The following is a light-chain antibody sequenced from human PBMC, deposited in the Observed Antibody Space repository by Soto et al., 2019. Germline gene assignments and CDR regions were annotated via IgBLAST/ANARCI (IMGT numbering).Light chain of an antibody. J-gene: IGLJ3*02. CDR3: AAWDDSLSGWV. V-gene: IGLV1-40*01. CDR2: SNT. Sequence: QSVLTQPPSVSGAPGQRVTISCTGSSSSVGAGYDVHWYQHLPGTAPKLLIFSNTNRPSGVPDRFSGSKSGTSVSLAIAGLQAEDEGDYYCAAWDDSLSGWVFGGGTQLTVL. CDR1: SSSVGAGYD.